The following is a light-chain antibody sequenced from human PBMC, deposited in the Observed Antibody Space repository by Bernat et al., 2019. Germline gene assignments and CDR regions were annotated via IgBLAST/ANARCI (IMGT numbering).Light chain of an antibody. V-gene: IGLV8-61*01. CDR1: SGSVSTNYY. Sequence: QTVVTQEPSFSVSPGGTVTLTCGLSSGSVSTNYYPSWYQQTPGQAPRTLIYSTNTRSSGVPARFSGSILGDKADLTITGAQADDESDYYCVLYMGSGIWVFGGGTKLNVL. CDR3: VLYMGSGIWV. J-gene: IGLJ3*02. CDR2: STN.